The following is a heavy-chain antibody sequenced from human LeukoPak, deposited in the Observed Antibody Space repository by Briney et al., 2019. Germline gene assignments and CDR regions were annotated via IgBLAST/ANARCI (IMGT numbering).Heavy chain of an antibody. Sequence: ASVKVSCKASGYTFTGYYMHWVRQAPGQGLEWMGWINPNSGGTNYAQKFQGRVTMTRDTSISTAYMELSRLRSDDTAVYYCARAGYIAAGSNWFDPWGQGTLVTVSS. D-gene: IGHD6-13*01. CDR1: GYTFTGYY. J-gene: IGHJ5*02. CDR3: ARAGYIAAGSNWFDP. CDR2: INPNSGGT. V-gene: IGHV1-2*02.